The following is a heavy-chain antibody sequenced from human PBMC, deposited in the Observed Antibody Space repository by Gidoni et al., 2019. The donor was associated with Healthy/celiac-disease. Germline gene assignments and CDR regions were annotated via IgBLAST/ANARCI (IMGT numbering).Heavy chain of an antibody. J-gene: IGHJ4*02. Sequence: QVQLVQSGAEVKKPGSSVRVSCKASGGTFGSYAISWVRQAPRQGLEWMGGGIPIFGTANYAQKFQGRVTITADESTSTAYMELSSLRSEDTAVYYCAREGTTDGYFDYWGQGTLVTVSS. CDR1: GGTFGSYA. CDR3: AREGTTDGYFDY. CDR2: GIPIFGTA. D-gene: IGHD1-7*01. V-gene: IGHV1-69*12.